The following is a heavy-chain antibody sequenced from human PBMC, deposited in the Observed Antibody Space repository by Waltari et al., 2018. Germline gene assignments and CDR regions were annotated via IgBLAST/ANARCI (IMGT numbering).Heavy chain of an antibody. Sequence: HVQLQESGPGLVKSSETLSLTCTVSGGSMSSHYWTWLRQPPGKGLEWIGYIYSSGSANYNPSVKSRVAMSVDTSKKQFSLQLSSVTAADTAVYYCARAPSPADYYGLDVWGPGTTVTVSS. J-gene: IGHJ6*02. V-gene: IGHV4-59*11. CDR2: IYSSGSA. CDR1: GGSMSSHY. D-gene: IGHD3-10*01. CDR3: ARAPSPADYYGLDV.